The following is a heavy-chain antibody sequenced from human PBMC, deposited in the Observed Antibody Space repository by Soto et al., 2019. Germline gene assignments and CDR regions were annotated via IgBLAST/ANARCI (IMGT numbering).Heavy chain of an antibody. CDR2: ISYDGSNK. Sequence: WRTLRLSCAASGCTLSRYCMNWVRQAPWKGLEWVGVISYDGSNKYNAYSVNGRFTLSRDNSKNTPYMHKNSQKSESTSLYSSGRVATASNYEFWGQGTQVTVSS. J-gene: IGHJ4*02. D-gene: IGHD3-16*01. CDR1: GCTLSRYC. V-gene: IGHV3-30*03. CDR3: GRVATASNYEF.